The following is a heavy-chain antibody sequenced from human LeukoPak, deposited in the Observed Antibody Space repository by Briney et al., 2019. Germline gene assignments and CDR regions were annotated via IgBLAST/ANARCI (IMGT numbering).Heavy chain of an antibody. CDR2: IYYSGST. CDR1: GVSISSYY. J-gene: IGHJ6*03. D-gene: IGHD2-8*01. CDR3: ARYGYYMDV. Sequence: SETLSLTCTVSGVSISSYYWSWIRQPPGKGLEWIGYIYYSGSTNYNPSLKSRVTISVDTSKNQFSLKLSSVTAADTAVYYCARYGYYMDVWGKGTTVTVSS. V-gene: IGHV4-59*01.